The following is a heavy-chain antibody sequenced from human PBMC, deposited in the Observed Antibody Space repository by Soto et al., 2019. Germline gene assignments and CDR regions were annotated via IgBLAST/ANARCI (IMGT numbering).Heavy chain of an antibody. V-gene: IGHV4-59*01. CDR1: GGSISSYY. Sequence: PSETLSLTCTVSGGSISSYYRSWIRQPPGKGLEWIGYIYYSGSTNYNPSLKSRVTISVDTSKNQFSLKLSSVTAADTAVYYCVGYVAGYDFDYWGQGTLVTVSS. D-gene: IGHD5-12*01. CDR3: VGYVAGYDFDY. CDR2: IYYSGST. J-gene: IGHJ4*02.